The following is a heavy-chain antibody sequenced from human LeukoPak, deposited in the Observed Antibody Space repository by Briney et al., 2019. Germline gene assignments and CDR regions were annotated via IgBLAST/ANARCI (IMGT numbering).Heavy chain of an antibody. CDR3: ALTTGYSSSWYYFDY. CDR2: ISYDGSNK. CDR1: GFTFSSYA. D-gene: IGHD6-13*01. J-gene: IGHJ4*02. Sequence: PGGSLRLSCAASGFTFSSYAMHWVRQAPGKGLEWVAVISYDGSNKYYADSVKGRFTISRDNSKNTLYLQMNSLRAEDTAVYYCALTTGYSSSWYYFDYWGQGTLVTVSP. V-gene: IGHV3-30-3*01.